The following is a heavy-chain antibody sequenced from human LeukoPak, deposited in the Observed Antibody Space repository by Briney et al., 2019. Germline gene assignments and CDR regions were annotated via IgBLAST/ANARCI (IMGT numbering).Heavy chain of an antibody. Sequence: KSSETLSLTCTVSGYSISSDYYWGWVRQPPGKGLEWIGRIYTSGSTNYNPSLKSRVTMSVDTSKNQFSLKLSSVTAADTAVYYCARDVLGYCSGGSCYSGWFDPWGQGTLVTVSS. V-gene: IGHV4-38-2*02. D-gene: IGHD2-15*01. CDR1: GYSISSDYY. CDR2: IYTSGST. CDR3: ARDVLGYCSGGSCYSGWFDP. J-gene: IGHJ5*02.